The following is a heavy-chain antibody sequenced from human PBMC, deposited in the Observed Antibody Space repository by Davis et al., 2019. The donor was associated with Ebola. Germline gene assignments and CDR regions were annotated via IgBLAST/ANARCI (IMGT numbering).Heavy chain of an antibody. J-gene: IGHJ4*02. CDR3: ARMAPYYYGSSGYP. Sequence: SVKVSCKASGGTFSSYAISWVRQAPGQGLEWMGGIIPIFGTANYAQKFQGRVTITADESTSTAYMELSSLRSEDTAVYYCARMAPYYYGSSGYPWGQGTLVTVSS. D-gene: IGHD3-22*01. CDR2: IIPIFGTA. CDR1: GGTFSSYA. V-gene: IGHV1-69*13.